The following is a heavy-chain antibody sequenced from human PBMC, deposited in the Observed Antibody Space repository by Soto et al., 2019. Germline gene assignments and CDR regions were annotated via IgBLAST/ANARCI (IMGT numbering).Heavy chain of an antibody. V-gene: IGHV3-23*01. CDR2: IDSDDGKT. CDR1: GVTFSSYA. D-gene: IGHD6-25*01. J-gene: IGHJ4*02. CDR3: VKAGYTSGLL. Sequence: VQLLEAGGGLIQPGGSLRLSCVASGVTFSSYAMNWVRQGPGTGMEWVAVIDSDDGKTYYANAVKGRFSILRDNSKNTLFLQRNRLRVEDTATDYCVKAGYTSGLLWGQGTLVTV.